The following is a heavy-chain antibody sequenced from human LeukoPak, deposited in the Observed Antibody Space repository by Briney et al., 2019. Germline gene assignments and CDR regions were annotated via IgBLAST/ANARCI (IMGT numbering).Heavy chain of an antibody. V-gene: IGHV4-4*07. CDR3: ARDRSPTYYYGSGSYPFSGFDP. CDR1: GGSISSYY. CDR2: IYTSGST. Sequence: SETLSLTCTVSGGSISSYYWGWIRQPAGKGLEWIGRIYTSGSTNYNPSLKSRVTMSVDTSKNQFSLKLSSVTAADTAVYYCARDRSPTYYYGSGSYPFSGFDPWGQGTLVTVSS. D-gene: IGHD3-10*01. J-gene: IGHJ5*02.